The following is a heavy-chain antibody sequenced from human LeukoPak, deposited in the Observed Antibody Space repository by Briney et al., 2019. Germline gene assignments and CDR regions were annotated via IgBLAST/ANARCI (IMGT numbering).Heavy chain of an antibody. V-gene: IGHV3-23*01. Sequence: AGGSLRLSCAVSGFSVRDYSMNWVRQVPGKGLDWVSFISIKGDTRYYADSVKGRFTISRDNSKNTLYLQMNSLRAEDTAVYYCTTSVDYWGQGTLVTVSS. CDR1: GFSVRDYS. J-gene: IGHJ4*02. CDR3: TTSVDY. D-gene: IGHD1-26*01. CDR2: ISIKGDTR.